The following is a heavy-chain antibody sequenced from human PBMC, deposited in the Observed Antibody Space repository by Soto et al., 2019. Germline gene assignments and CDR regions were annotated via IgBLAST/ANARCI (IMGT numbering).Heavy chain of an antibody. CDR3: AREGRGKKAGYNGLVSLGY. CDR2: IIPIFNST. J-gene: IGHJ4*02. V-gene: IGHV1-69*06. D-gene: IGHD2-2*02. CDR1: GSRFSHYV. Sequence: QVQLVQSGAEVKTPGSSLKVSCKVSGSRFSHYVISWVRQAPGHGLEWLGRIIPIFNSTKYAQSFQGRVTMTADKSTSTASLELSSLISDDTAGYYCAREGRGKKAGYNGLVSLGYWGQGTLVTVSS.